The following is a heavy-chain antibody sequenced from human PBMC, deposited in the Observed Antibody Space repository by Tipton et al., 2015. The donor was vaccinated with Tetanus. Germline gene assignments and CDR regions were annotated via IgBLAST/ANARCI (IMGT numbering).Heavy chain of an antibody. J-gene: IGHJ5*02. Sequence: LRLSCSVSSGSMKDYYWSWIRLPPGKGLEWVGYVSHNGGTNSNPSLQSRITISIDTSQNQFSLELTSVTAADTALYYCARGVRYSGSSFHWFDTWGQGTLVTVSS. V-gene: IGHV4-59*01. CDR1: SGSMKDYY. D-gene: IGHD6-6*01. CDR3: ARGVRYSGSSFHWFDT. CDR2: VSHNGGT.